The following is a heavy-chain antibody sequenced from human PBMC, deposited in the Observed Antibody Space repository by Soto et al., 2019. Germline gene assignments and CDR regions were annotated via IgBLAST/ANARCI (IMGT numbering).Heavy chain of an antibody. CDR3: AKGRSSGGSCNNY. CDR1: GFTFNNYA. V-gene: IGHV3-23*01. CDR2: ITGGGDKT. J-gene: IGHJ4*02. D-gene: IGHD2-15*01. Sequence: GGSLRLSCAASGFTFNNYAMTWVRQAPGRGLEWVSTITGGGDKTYYADSVKGRFTISRDNSRNTVFMQMNSLRAEDTAIYYCAKGRSSGGSCNNYWGQGTLGHRPL.